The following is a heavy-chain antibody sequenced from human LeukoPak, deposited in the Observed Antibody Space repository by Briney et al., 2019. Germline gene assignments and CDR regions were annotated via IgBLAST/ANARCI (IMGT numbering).Heavy chain of an antibody. CDR1: GGSISSGGYY. CDR3: ARMSVYDSSGYYSNLFDY. J-gene: IGHJ4*02. CDR2: IYYSGST. D-gene: IGHD3-22*01. Sequence: PSETLSLTCTVSGGSISSGGYYWSWIRQHPGKGLEWIGYIYYSGSTYYNPSLKSRVTISVDTSKNQFSLKLSSVTAADTAVYYCARMSVYDSSGYYSNLFDYWGQGTLVTVSS. V-gene: IGHV4-31*03.